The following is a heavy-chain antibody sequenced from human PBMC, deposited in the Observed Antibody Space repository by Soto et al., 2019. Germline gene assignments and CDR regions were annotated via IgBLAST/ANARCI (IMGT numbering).Heavy chain of an antibody. CDR3: AKGPHTNVGWPYYFDS. J-gene: IGHJ4*02. Sequence: PGGSLRLSCVASGFSLANYPMNWVLQTPGKAVEWISYTSPRGETLYYAESVEGRFTISRDNGRNSLFLQMNSLRDEDTALYFCAKGPHTNVGWPYYFDSWGQGVPVTVS. D-gene: IGHD6-19*01. CDR2: TSPRGETL. V-gene: IGHV3-48*02. CDR1: GFSLANYP.